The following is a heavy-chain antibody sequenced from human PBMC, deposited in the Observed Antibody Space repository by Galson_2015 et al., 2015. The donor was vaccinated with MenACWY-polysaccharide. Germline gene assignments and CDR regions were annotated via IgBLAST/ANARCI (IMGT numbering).Heavy chain of an antibody. V-gene: IGHV1-8*01. J-gene: IGHJ5*02. CDR3: ARGGKYNYDSSGYLNWFDP. Sequence: SVKVSCKASGYTFTSYDINWVRQTTGHGLEWMGWMNPNSGNTGYAQKFQGRVTMTRNTSISIAYMDLSSLRSEDTAVYYCARGGKYNYDSSGYLNWFDPWGQGTLVTVSS. CDR2: MNPNSGNT. CDR1: GYTFTSYD. D-gene: IGHD3-22*01.